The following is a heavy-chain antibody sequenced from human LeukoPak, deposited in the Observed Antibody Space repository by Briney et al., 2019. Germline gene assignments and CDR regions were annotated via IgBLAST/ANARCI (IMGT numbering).Heavy chain of an antibody. V-gene: IGHV3-30*02. Sequence: GSLRLSCAASGFTFSSYGMHWVRQAPGKGLEWVAFIRYDGSNKYYADSVKGRFTISRDNSKNTLYLQMNSLRAEDTAVYYCAKDAESGITGTTGIDYWGQGTLVTVSS. D-gene: IGHD1-14*01. CDR3: AKDAESGITGTTGIDY. CDR1: GFTFSSYG. J-gene: IGHJ4*02. CDR2: IRYDGSNK.